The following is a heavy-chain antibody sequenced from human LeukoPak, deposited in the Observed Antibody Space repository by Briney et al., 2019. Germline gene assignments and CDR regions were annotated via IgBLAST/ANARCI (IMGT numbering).Heavy chain of an antibody. Sequence: GGSLRLSCAASGISFSSYWMSWVRQAPGKGLXXXANIKQDGSEKYYVDSVKGRFTISRDNAKNSLYLQMNSLRAEDTAVYYCARVQWELHNFDYWGQGTLVTVSS. V-gene: IGHV3-7*01. D-gene: IGHD1-26*01. CDR1: GISFSSYW. CDR2: IKQDGSEK. J-gene: IGHJ4*02. CDR3: ARVQWELHNFDY.